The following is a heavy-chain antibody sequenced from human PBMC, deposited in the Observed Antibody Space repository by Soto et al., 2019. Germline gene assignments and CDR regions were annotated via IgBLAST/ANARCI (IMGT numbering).Heavy chain of an antibody. CDR1: GASISGGSINSNNYY. J-gene: IGHJ4*02. V-gene: IGHV4-39*01. CDR2: IYYSGKT. CDR3: ARHGLQGCTPDTDFYDL. Sequence: ETLSLTCTVSGASISGGSINSNNYYWGWVRQAPGKGLEWIGAIYYSGKTHYNPSLESRVTISVDTSKNQFSLNLKPVTAADTAVYYWARHGLQGCTPDTDFYDLWGQGTLVTVSS.